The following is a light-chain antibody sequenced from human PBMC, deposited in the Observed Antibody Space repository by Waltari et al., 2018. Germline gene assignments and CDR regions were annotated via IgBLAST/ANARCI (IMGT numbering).Light chain of an antibody. J-gene: IGLJ1*01. CDR3: FSYAGSNTFV. Sequence: QSALTQPPSASGSPGQSVTISCTGTSSDVGAYNYVSWYQQHPGKAPKFMIYEVNKRPSGVPDRFPGSKFGNTASLTISGLQAEDEADYYCFSYAGSNTFVFGTGTEVTVL. V-gene: IGLV2-8*01. CDR1: SSDVGAYNY. CDR2: EVN.